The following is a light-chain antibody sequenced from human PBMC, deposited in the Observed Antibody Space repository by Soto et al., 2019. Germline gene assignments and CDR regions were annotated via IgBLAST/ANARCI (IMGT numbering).Light chain of an antibody. CDR1: LRGDRN. CDR2: GAS. V-gene: IGKV3D-15*01. J-gene: IGKJ4*01. CDR3: QQYDSWPRT. Sequence: ERVMTQAPGTLSVSTEEGATISCRASLRGDRNLAWYQQKPGQAPRLLIYGASTRPTGIPDRFSGSGSGTEFSLSISSLQSEDFAVYYCQQYDSWPRTFGGGTKVEIK.